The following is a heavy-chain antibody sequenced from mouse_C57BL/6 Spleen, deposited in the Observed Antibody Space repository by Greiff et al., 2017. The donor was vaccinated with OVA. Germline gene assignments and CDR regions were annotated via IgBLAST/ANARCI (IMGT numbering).Heavy chain of an antibody. Sequence: EVHLVESGGGLVKPGGSLKLSCAASGFTFSSYAMSWVRQTPEKRLEWVATISDGGSYTYYPDNVKGRFTISRDNAKNNLYLQMSHLKSEDTAMYYCARDSTMVTTGAMDYWGQGTSVTVSS. D-gene: IGHD2-2*01. CDR3: ARDSTMVTTGAMDY. CDR2: ISDGGSYT. J-gene: IGHJ4*01. CDR1: GFTFSSYA. V-gene: IGHV5-4*01.